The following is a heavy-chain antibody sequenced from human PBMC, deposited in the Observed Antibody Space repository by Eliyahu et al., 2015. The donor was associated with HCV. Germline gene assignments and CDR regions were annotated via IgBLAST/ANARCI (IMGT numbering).Heavy chain of an antibody. Sequence: QVQLVQSGAEVXKPGASVKVSCXXSGYSFKXYYIHWVRQAPAHGLEWMGWVNPDSGDTKYAQTFQGRVTLTRDTSNTTTYMELSSLTSDDTAVYFCAKDYYGSGSFSPNWFDPWGQGTLVSVSS. J-gene: IGHJ5*02. CDR2: VNPDSGDT. CDR1: GYSFKXYY. CDR3: AKDYYGSGSFSPNWFDP. D-gene: IGHD3-10*01. V-gene: IGHV1-2*02.